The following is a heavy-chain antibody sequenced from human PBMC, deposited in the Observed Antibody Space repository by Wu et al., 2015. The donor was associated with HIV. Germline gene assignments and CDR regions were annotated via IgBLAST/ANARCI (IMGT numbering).Heavy chain of an antibody. CDR3: ARESRTRWLQFADLDY. CDR2: ISAYNGDT. CDR1: GYTFTNYV. V-gene: IGHV1-18*01. Sequence: QVQLVQSGAEVKKPGASVNVSCKASGYTFTNYVINWVRQAPGQGLEWMGWISAYNGDTNYAQRLQDRVTMTTDTSTSTAYMELRSLRSDDTAVYYCARESRTRWLQFADLDYWGQGTLVTVSS. D-gene: IGHD5-24*01. J-gene: IGHJ4*02.